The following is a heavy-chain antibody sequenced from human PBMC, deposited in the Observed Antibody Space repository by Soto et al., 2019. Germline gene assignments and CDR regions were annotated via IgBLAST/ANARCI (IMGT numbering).Heavy chain of an antibody. CDR2: ISSSSSYI. CDR1: GFTFSSYS. J-gene: IGHJ6*03. V-gene: IGHV3-21*01. Sequence: GGSLRLSCAASGFTFSSYSMNWVRQAPGKGLEWVSSISSSSSYIYYADSVKGRFTISRDNAKNSLYLQMNSLRAEDTAVYYCATGGDCSSTSTHSSCYYYYYYMDVWGKGTTVTVSS. D-gene: IGHD2-2*01. CDR3: ATGGDCSSTSTHSSCYYYYYYMDV.